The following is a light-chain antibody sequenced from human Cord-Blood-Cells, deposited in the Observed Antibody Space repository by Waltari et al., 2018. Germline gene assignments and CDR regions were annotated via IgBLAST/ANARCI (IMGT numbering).Light chain of an antibody. Sequence: EIVLTQSPATLSLSPGERATLSCRASQSVSSYLAWYQQNPGQAPRLLIYDASNRATGIPARFSGSGSGTDFTLTISSLEPEDFAVYYCQQRSNWSMYTFGQGTKLEIK. J-gene: IGKJ2*01. CDR3: QQRSNWSMYT. CDR1: QSVSSY. CDR2: DAS. V-gene: IGKV3-11*01.